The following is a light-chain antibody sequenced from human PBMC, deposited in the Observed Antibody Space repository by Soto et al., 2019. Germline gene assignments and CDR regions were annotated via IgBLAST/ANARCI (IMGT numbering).Light chain of an antibody. CDR2: KVS. Sequence: DIQLTLSPSTLSASLGDRVTITCRASESVNSWLDRYQQKPGKAPKFLIYKVSSLQSGVPSRFSGSGSATEFTLTISSLQPDDFATYYCQQYHTSSITFGQGTRLEI. CDR3: QQYHTSSIT. J-gene: IGKJ5*01. V-gene: IGKV1-5*03. CDR1: ESVNSW.